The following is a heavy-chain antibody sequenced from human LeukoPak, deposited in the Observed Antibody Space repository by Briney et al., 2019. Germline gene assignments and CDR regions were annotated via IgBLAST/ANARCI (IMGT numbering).Heavy chain of an antibody. J-gene: IGHJ4*02. CDR3: AQRALWFGEYLFDY. CDR2: IYWNDDK. V-gene: IGHV2-5*01. D-gene: IGHD3-10*01. CDR1: GFSLRTTGVG. Sequence: SGPTLVNPTQTLTLTCTFSGFSLRTTGVGVGWIRQPPGKALEWLALIYWNDDKRYSPSLKSRLTITKDTSKNQVVLTMTNMDPVDTATYCCAQRALWFGEYLFDYWGQGTLVTVSS.